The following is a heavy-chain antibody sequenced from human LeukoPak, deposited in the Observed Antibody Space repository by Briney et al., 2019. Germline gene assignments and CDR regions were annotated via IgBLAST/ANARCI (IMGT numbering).Heavy chain of an antibody. CDR2: ISGSGGST. CDR3: VRDGGYCSSGSCQDYYYYGMDV. V-gene: IGHV3-23*01. D-gene: IGHD2-15*01. J-gene: IGHJ6*02. Sequence: AGGSLRLSCAASGFTFSSYAMSWVRQAPGKGLEWVSAISGSGGSTYYADSVKGRFTISRENAKNSLYLQMNSLRAGDTAVYYCVRDGGYCSSGSCQDYYYYGMDVWGQGTTVTVSS. CDR1: GFTFSSYA.